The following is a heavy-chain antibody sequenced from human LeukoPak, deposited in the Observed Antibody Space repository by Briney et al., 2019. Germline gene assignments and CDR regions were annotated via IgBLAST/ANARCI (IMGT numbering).Heavy chain of an antibody. CDR3: VYSGNFRFDY. D-gene: IGHD1-26*01. V-gene: IGHV3-74*01. CDR1: GFTFSSNW. CDR2: ISPDGTST. Sequence: GGSLRLSCAASGFTFSSNWIHWVRQVPGKGLVWVSRISPDGTSTTYADSVKGRFTISRDNAKNTLYLQMNTLRAEDTAVYYCVYSGNFRFDYRGQGTLVTVSS. J-gene: IGHJ4*02.